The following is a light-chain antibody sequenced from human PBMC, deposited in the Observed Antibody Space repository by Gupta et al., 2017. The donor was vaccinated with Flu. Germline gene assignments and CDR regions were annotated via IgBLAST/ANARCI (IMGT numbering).Light chain of an antibody. V-gene: IGLV1-40*01. CDR2: DNN. CDR3: QSFDSSVSGRKGV. CDR1: SSNVGAGYD. J-gene: IGLJ3*02. Sequence: ISCTVDSSNVGAGYDVHWYQQLPGTAPKLLIYDNNKRPSGVPDRFSGSKSGTSASLAIAGLQAEDEASYYCQSFDSSVSGRKGVFGGGTKVTVI.